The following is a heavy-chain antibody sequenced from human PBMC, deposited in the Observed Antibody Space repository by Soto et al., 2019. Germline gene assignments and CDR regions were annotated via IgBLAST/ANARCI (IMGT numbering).Heavy chain of an antibody. V-gene: IGHV4-59*01. CDR1: GGSISSYY. J-gene: IGHJ4*02. Sequence: PSETLSLTCTVSGGSISSYYWSWIRQPPGKGLEWIGYIYYSGSTNYNPSLKSRVTISVDTSKNQFSLKLSSVTAADTAVYYCARVGGGATTFGFFDYWGQGTLVTGS. D-gene: IGHD1-26*01. CDR2: IYYSGST. CDR3: ARVGGGATTFGFFDY.